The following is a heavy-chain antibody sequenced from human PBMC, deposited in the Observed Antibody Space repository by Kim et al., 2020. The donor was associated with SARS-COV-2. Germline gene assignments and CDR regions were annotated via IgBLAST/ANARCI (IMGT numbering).Heavy chain of an antibody. CDR3: ARDGTTVTTGH. D-gene: IGHD4-17*01. CDR2: A. J-gene: IGHJ4*02. Sequence: AKYAQKCQGRVTITADESTSTAYMEMSSLRSEDTAVYYCARDGTTVTTGHWGQGTLVTVSS. V-gene: IGHV1-69*01.